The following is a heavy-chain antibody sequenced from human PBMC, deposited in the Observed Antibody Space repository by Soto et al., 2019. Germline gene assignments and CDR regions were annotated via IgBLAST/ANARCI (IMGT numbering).Heavy chain of an antibody. V-gene: IGHV4-39*07. D-gene: IGHD5-12*01. CDR1: GGSISSSSYY. J-gene: IGHJ6*03. CDR3: ARVKRGIVATIVYYYMDV. CDR2: IYYSGST. Sequence: PSETLFLTCTVSGGSISSSSYYWGWIRQPPGKGLEWIGSIYYSGSTNYNPSLKSRVTISVDTSKNQFSPKLSSVTAADTAVYYCARVKRGIVATIVYYYMDVWGKGTTVTVSS.